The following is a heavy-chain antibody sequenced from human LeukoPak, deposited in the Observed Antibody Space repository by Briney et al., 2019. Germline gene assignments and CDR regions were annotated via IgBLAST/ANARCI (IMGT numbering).Heavy chain of an antibody. CDR2: IYYSGTT. CDR1: AGSISSYY. V-gene: IGHV4-59*08. CDR3: VRHASGYDAFDI. J-gene: IGHJ3*02. Sequence: PSETLSLTCTVSAGSISSYYWSWIRPSPQKGLEWIGYIYYSGTTTYNPSLKSRVTISVATSKNQFSLRLSSVTAADTAVYYCVRHASGYDAFDIWGQGTMVTVSS. D-gene: IGHD6-13*01.